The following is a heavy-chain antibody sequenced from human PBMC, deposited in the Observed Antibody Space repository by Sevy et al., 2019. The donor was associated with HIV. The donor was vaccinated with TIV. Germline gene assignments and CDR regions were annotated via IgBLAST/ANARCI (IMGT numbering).Heavy chain of an antibody. Sequence: GGSLRLSCAASGFTFSSYAMHWVRQAPGKGLEWVAVISYDGSNKYYADSVKGRFTISRDNSKNTLYLQMNSLRAEDTAVYYCAREFGDYIPHAEYFQHRGQGTLVTVSS. CDR1: GFTFSSYA. J-gene: IGHJ1*01. D-gene: IGHD4-17*01. CDR3: AREFGDYIPHAEYFQH. V-gene: IGHV3-30-3*01. CDR2: ISYDGSNK.